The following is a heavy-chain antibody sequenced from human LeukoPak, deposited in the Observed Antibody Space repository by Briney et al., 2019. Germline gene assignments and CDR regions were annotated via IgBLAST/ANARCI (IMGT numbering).Heavy chain of an antibody. J-gene: IGHJ3*02. CDR2: IYYSGST. Sequence: SETLSLTCTVSGGSISSGGYYWSWIRQHPGKGLEWIGYIYYSGSTYYKPSLKSRVTISVDTSKNQFSLKLSSVTAADTAVYYCARERRWLQSHDAFDIWGQGTMVTVSS. V-gene: IGHV4-31*03. CDR3: ARERRWLQSHDAFDI. D-gene: IGHD5-12*01. CDR1: GGSISSGGYY.